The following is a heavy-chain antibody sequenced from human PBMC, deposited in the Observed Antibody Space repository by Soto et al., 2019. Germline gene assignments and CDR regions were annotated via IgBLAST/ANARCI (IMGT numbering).Heavy chain of an antibody. D-gene: IGHD7-27*01. V-gene: IGHV3-13*05. CDR3: ARWENWGGAFDS. CDR2: LGTAGDP. CDR1: GFTFSGYD. Sequence: GGSLRLSCAASGFTFSGYDMHWVRQATGKGLEWVSALGTAGDPYYPGSVKGRFTISRENAKNSLYLQMNSLRVGATVVYFCARWENWGGAFDSWGQGTMVTVSS. J-gene: IGHJ3*02.